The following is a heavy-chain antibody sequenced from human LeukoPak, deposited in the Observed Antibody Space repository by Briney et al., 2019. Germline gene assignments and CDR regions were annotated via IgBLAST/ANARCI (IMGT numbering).Heavy chain of an antibody. J-gene: IGHJ4*02. CDR2: IYYSGST. V-gene: IGHV4-34*01. CDR3: ARDRSYGDGGDY. CDR1: GGSFSGYY. Sequence: SETLSLTCAVYGGSFSGYYWSWIRQPPGKGLEWIGSIYYSGSTYCNPSLKSRVTISVDTSKNQFSLKLSSVTAADTAVYYCARDRSYGDGGDYWGQGTLVTVSS. D-gene: IGHD5-18*01.